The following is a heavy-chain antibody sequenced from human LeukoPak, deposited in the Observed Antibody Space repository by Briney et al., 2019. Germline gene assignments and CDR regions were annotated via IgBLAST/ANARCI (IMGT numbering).Heavy chain of an antibody. J-gene: IGHJ4*02. V-gene: IGHV1-46*01. CDR1: GYTFTSYY. CDR3: ERDAVDKARVKNSFDY. CDR2: INPSGGST. D-gene: IGHD5-18*01. Sequence: ASVKVSCKASGYTFTSYYMHWVRQAPGQGLEWMGIINPSGGSTSYAQKFQGRVTMTRDTSTSTVYMELSSLRSDDTAVYYCERDAVDKARVKNSFDYWGKGTLVTVSS.